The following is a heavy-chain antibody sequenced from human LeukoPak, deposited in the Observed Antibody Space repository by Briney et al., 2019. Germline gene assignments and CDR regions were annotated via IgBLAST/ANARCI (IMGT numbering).Heavy chain of an antibody. CDR2: ISSSGGNT. D-gene: IGHD5-18*01. J-gene: IGHJ4*02. CDR3: AKVQLWLSNYYFDY. CDR1: GFTFSSYA. V-gene: IGHV3-23*01. Sequence: GGSLRLSCAASGFTFSSYAMTWVRQTPGKGLEWVSGISSSGGNTDYADPVKGRLTISRDNSKNTVYLQMNSLRAEDTAVYYCAKVQLWLSNYYFDYWGQGTLVTVSS.